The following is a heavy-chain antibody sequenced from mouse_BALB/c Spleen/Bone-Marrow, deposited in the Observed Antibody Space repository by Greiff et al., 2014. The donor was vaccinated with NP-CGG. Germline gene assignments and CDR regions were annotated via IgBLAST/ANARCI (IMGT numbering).Heavy chain of an antibody. CDR1: GFTFSSFG. D-gene: IGHD1-1*01. Sequence: EVMLVESGGGLVQPGGSRKLSCAASGFTFSSFGIHWVRQAPEKGLEWVAYISSDSSTIYYADTVKGRFTISRDNPKNTLFLQMTSLRSEDTAMYYCARSNYVGYYAMDYWGQGTSVPVRS. J-gene: IGHJ4*01. V-gene: IGHV5-17*02. CDR2: ISSDSSTI. CDR3: ARSNYVGYYAMDY.